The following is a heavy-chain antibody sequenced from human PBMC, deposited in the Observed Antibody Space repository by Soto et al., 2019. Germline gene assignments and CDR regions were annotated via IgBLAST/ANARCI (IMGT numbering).Heavy chain of an antibody. CDR3: ARDRVYGTCSSGWYGPPGACGGYDY. Sequence: GGSLRLSCAASGFTFSSYWMSWVRQAPGKGLEWVANIKQDGSEKYYVDSVKGRFTISRDNAKNSLYLQMNSLRAEDTAVYYCARDRVYGTCSSGWYGPPGACGGYDYWGQGTLVTVSS. V-gene: IGHV3-7*05. D-gene: IGHD6-19*01. J-gene: IGHJ4*02. CDR1: GFTFSSYW. CDR2: IKQDGSEK.